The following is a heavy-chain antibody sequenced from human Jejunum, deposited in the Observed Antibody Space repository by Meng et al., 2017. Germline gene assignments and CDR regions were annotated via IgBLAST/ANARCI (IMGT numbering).Heavy chain of an antibody. D-gene: IGHD1-14*01. J-gene: IGHJ4*02. V-gene: IGHV5-51*01. CDR1: GYSFTSYW. Sequence: GGSLRLSCTGSGYSFTSYWIGWVRQMPGKGLEWIAIINPVNSETRYSPSFQGQVTISADESINTAHLQLTSLKASDTAMYYCTRRPAVAESPLDYWGLGTLVTVSS. CDR2: INPVNSET. CDR3: TRRPAVAESPLDY.